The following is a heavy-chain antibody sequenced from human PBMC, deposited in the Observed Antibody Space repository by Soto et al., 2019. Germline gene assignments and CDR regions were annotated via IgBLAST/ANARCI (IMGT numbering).Heavy chain of an antibody. CDR2: INHSGST. Sequence: LSLTCAVYGGSFSGYYWSWIRQPPGKGLEWIGEINHSGSTNYNPSLKSRATISVDTSKNQFSLKLSSVTAADTAVYYCARGSYCSGGSCYSRRWLDPWGQGTLVTVSS. J-gene: IGHJ5*02. CDR3: ARGSYCSGGSCYSRRWLDP. V-gene: IGHV4-34*01. D-gene: IGHD2-15*01. CDR1: GGSFSGYY.